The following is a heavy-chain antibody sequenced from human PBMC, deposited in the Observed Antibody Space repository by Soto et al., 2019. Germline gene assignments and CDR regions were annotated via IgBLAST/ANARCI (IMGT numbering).Heavy chain of an antibody. CDR2: ISSSKTYI. J-gene: IGHJ3*02. CDR1: GFSFSSYR. D-gene: IGHD6-19*01. Sequence: EVQLVESEGGWVQPGQSLRVSCAASGFSFSSYRMNWVRQAPGKGLEWISYISSSKTYIWYADSVKGRFTISRDNAKNSLSLQMNSLRDEDTAVYYCVGDSGWAFDIWGLGTMVTVSS. CDR3: VGDSGWAFDI. V-gene: IGHV3-48*02.